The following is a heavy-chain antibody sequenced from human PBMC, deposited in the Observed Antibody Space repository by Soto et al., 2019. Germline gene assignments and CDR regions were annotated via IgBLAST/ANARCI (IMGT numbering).Heavy chain of an antibody. CDR1: GFTFSSYG. D-gene: IGHD3-3*01. CDR2: IWYDGSNK. CDR3: ARDRLYDFWSGYPRAYYYYGMDV. J-gene: IGHJ6*02. Sequence: GGSLRLSCAASGFTFSSYGMHWVRQAPGKGLEWAAVIWYDGSNKYYADSVKGRFTISRDNSKNTLYLQMNSLRAEDTAVYYCARDRLYDFWSGYPRAYYYYGMDVWGQGTTVTVSS. V-gene: IGHV3-33*01.